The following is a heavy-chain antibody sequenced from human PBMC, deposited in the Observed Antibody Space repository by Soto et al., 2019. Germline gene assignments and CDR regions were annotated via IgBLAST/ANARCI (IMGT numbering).Heavy chain of an antibody. V-gene: IGHV1-69*13. D-gene: IGHD3-22*01. J-gene: IGHJ2*01. CDR2: IIPIFGTA. CDR3: ARSGTMIVVVIDWYFDL. Sequence: SVKVSCKASGGTFSSYAISWVRQAPGQGLEWMGGIIPIFGTANYAQKFQGRVTITADESTSTAYMELSSLRSEDTAVYYCARSGTMIVVVIDWYFDLWGRGTLVTVSS. CDR1: GGTFSSYA.